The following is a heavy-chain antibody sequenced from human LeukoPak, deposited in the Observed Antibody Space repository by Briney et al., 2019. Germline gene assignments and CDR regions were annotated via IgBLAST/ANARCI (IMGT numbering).Heavy chain of an antibody. Sequence: SETLSLTCAVYGVSFSGYYWSWIRQPPGKGLEWIGGINHSGSTNYNPSLKGRVTISVDTSKNQFSLKLSSVTAADTAVYYCATEMATAIDYWGQGTLVTVSS. CDR1: GVSFSGYY. V-gene: IGHV4-34*01. CDR2: INHSGST. J-gene: IGHJ4*02. CDR3: ATEMATAIDY. D-gene: IGHD5-24*01.